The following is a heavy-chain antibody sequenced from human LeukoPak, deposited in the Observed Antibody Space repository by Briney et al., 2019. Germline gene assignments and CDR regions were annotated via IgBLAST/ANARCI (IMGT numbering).Heavy chain of an antibody. CDR1: GFTFSSYG. Sequence: GGSLRLSCAASGFTFSSYGTHWVRQAPGKGLEWVAFIWYDGSNKYYADSVKRRFTISRDNSKSTLYLQMKSLRAEDTAVYYCARDQFGTGDRRDAFDIWGQGTMVTVSS. CDR2: IWYDGSNK. J-gene: IGHJ3*02. D-gene: IGHD7-27*01. V-gene: IGHV3-33*01. CDR3: ARDQFGTGDRRDAFDI.